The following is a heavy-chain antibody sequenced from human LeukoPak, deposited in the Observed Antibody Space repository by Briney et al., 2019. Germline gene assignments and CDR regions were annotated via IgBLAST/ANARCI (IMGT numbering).Heavy chain of an antibody. CDR3: ARDIAVAGLTDDAFDI. D-gene: IGHD6-19*01. V-gene: IGHV3-30*04. CDR2: ISYDGSNK. CDR1: GFTFSSYA. Sequence: GGSLRLSCAASGFTFSSYAMHWVRQAPGKGLEWVAVISYDGSNKYYADSVKGRFTISRDNSKNTLYLQMNSLRAEDTAVYYCARDIAVAGLTDDAFDIWGQGTMVTVSS. J-gene: IGHJ3*02.